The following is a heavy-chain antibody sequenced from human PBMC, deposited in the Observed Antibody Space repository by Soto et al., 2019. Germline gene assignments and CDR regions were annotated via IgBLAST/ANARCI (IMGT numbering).Heavy chain of an antibody. Sequence: SETLSLTCTVSGGSISSYYWSWIRQPPGKGLEWIGYIYYSGSTNYNPSLKSRVTISVDTSKNQFPLKLSSVTAADTAVYYCARVIGPYYDFWSGYGMDVWGQGTTVTVSS. V-gene: IGHV4-59*01. D-gene: IGHD3-3*01. J-gene: IGHJ6*01. CDR3: ARVIGPYYDFWSGYGMDV. CDR1: GGSISSYY. CDR2: IYYSGST.